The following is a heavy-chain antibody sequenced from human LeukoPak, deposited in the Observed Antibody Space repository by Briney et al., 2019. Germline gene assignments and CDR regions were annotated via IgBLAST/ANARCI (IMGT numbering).Heavy chain of an antibody. D-gene: IGHD3-22*01. CDR3: AKAESSAYHYGSDY. Sequence: GGSLRLSCAASGFTFSSYGMHWVRQAPGKGLEWVAVISYDGRNKYYADSVKGRFAISRDNSKNTLYLQMNSLRVEDTAVYFCAKAESSAYHYGSDYWGQGTLVTVSS. CDR1: GFTFSSYG. J-gene: IGHJ4*02. V-gene: IGHV3-30*18. CDR2: ISYDGRNK.